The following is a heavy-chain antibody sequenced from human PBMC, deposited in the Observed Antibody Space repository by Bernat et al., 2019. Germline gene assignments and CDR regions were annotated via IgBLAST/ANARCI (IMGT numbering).Heavy chain of an antibody. D-gene: IGHD2-8*01. J-gene: IGHJ4*02. V-gene: IGHV1-69*01. CDR2: IIPIFGTA. CDR3: ARDRAPHYCTYGVSTRNYFDY. CDR1: GGTFSSYA. Sequence: QVQLVQSGAEVKKPGSSVKVSCKASGGTFSSYAISWVRQAPGQGLEWMGGIIPIFGTANYAQKFQGRVTITADESTGTAYMELSMLRSEDTAVYYCARDRAPHYCTYGVSTRNYFDYWGQGTLVTVSS.